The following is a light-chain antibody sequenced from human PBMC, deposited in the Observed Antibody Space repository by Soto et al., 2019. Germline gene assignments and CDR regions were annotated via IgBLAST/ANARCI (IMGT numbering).Light chain of an antibody. J-gene: IGKJ1*01. V-gene: IGKV1-5*01. CDR3: QHDDVYPWT. CDR2: DAS. CDR1: QSVGRW. Sequence: DIQMTQSPSPLSASVGDIVTITCRASQSVGRWLAWSQQKPGKAPKVLIYDASILESGVPSRFSGSGSGTEVTLTISSLQPDDFATYYCQHDDVYPWTFGQGTMVEI.